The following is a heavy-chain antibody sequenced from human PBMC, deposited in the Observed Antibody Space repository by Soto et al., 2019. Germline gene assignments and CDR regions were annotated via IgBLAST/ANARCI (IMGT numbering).Heavy chain of an antibody. CDR1: GDSMTSSSYY. CDR3: ERHTRNQFDP. CDR2: IYYSERTSYNSGST. Sequence: NLSLTCTVSGDSMTSSSYYWGWIRQPPGKGLEWIGSIYYSERTSYNSGSTYYSPSLKSRVTISGDTSKRQFSLKLSSVTAADTAVYYGERHTRNQFDPWGQGTLVTVSS. V-gene: IGHV4-39*01. J-gene: IGHJ5*02.